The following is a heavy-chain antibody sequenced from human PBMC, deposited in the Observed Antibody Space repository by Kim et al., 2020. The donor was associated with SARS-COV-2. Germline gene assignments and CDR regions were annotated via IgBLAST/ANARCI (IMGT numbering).Heavy chain of an antibody. CDR2: ISYDGSNK. J-gene: IGHJ4*01. CDR1: GFTFSSYA. CDR3: ARDGGRGRYSNGDYFDY. Sequence: GGSLRLSCAASGFTFSSYAMHWVRQAPGKGLEWVAVISYDGSNKYYADSVKGRFTISRDNSKNTLYLQMNSLRAEDTAVYYCARDGGRGRYSNGDYFDY. V-gene: IGHV3-30*04. D-gene: IGHD5-18*01.